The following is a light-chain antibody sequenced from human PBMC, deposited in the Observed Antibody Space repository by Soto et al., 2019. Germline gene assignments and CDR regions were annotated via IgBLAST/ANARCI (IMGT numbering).Light chain of an antibody. J-gene: IGKJ4*01. V-gene: IGKV3-15*01. Sequence: EIVMTQSPATLSVSPGERATLSCRASQSVSSNLAWYQQKPGQAPRLLIYGASTRATGIPARFSGSGSGTEVTLTKRSLQAEDFAVYHRQQDKNWPVTFGGGTKVEIK. CDR3: QQDKNWPVT. CDR1: QSVSSN. CDR2: GAS.